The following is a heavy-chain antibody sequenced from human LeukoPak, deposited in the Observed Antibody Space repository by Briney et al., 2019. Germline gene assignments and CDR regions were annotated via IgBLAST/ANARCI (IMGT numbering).Heavy chain of an antibody. D-gene: IGHD6-13*01. Sequence: SETLSLTCTVSGGSISSYYWSWIRQPPGKGLEWIGYIYYSGSTNYNPSLKSRVTISVDTSKNQFSLKLSSVTAADTAVYYCARRPYSSSWYLGWFDPWGQGTLVTVSS. V-gene: IGHV4-59*01. CDR2: IYYSGST. CDR1: GGSISSYY. J-gene: IGHJ5*02. CDR3: ARRPYSSSWYLGWFDP.